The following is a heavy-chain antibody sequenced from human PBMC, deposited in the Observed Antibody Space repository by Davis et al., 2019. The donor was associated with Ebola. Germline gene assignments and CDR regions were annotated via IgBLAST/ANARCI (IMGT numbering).Heavy chain of an antibody. J-gene: IGHJ4*02. Sequence: SVTVSCKASRGTFSSYTITWVRQAPGQGLEWMGWVIPVFGTTNYAQKFQGRVTHTADESTSTAYMELTNLRSDDTAVYYCAREVGETKLDQWGQGTLVTVSS. CDR1: RGTFSSYT. CDR2: VIPVFGTT. D-gene: IGHD1-26*01. CDR3: AREVGETKLDQ. V-gene: IGHV1-69*13.